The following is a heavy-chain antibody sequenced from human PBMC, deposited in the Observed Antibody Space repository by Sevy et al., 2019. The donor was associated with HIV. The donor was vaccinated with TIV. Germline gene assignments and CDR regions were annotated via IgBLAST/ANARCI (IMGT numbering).Heavy chain of an antibody. CDR1: GDSITSSDDY. Sequence: SETLSLTCGVSGDSITSSDDYWIWIRQFPGKGLQWIGTLFYDGRAVYDPSLECRVTMSLDTSKSRFSLHVKSVSAADTAVFYCARAKRAMAGTFSFDPWGQGILVTVSS. CDR3: ARAKRAMAGTFSFDP. CDR2: LFYDGRA. V-gene: IGHV4-39*02. J-gene: IGHJ5*02. D-gene: IGHD6-19*01.